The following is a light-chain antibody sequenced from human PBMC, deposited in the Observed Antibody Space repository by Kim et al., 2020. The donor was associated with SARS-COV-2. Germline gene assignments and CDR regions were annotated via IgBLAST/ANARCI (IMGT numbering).Light chain of an antibody. V-gene: IGLV1-47*01. CDR1: NSNIGVKY. J-gene: IGLJ3*02. Sequence: QKVSINWSGSNSNIGVKYVYWYHHLPGTAPKLLMSRNNQRPSGVPDRFSGFKSGTSAFLAISGLRSDDEAEYYCATWDDSLSVRWIFGGGTQLTVL. CDR3: ATWDDSLSVRWI. CDR2: RNN.